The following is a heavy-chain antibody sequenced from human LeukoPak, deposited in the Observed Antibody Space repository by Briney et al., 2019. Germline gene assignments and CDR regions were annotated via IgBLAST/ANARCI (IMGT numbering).Heavy chain of an antibody. V-gene: IGHV4-38-2*01. CDR1: GHSTTRGYY. D-gene: IGHD3-10*02. J-gene: IGHJ4*02. CDR3: GRVLSVPYLLDS. CDR2: FFQSDRS. Sequence: SETLSLTCAISGHSTTRGYYWAWFRQSPGKGLEWIATFFQSDRSFYNVPLESRVTMSLDTSKSQFSLNLTSVTAADTAVYYCGRVLSVPYLLDSWGRGTQVTVSS.